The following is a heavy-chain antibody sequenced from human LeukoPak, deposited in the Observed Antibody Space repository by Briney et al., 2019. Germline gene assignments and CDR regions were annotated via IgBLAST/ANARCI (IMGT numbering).Heavy chain of an antibody. CDR2: IYYSGTT. CDR1: LGSISTYY. CDR3: ARVGYISGWYPFDF. Sequence: SETLSLTCTISLGSISTYYWNWIRQPPGKGLECIGYIYYSGTTNYNPSLKSRVSMSVDTSKNQFSLKLSSVTAADTAVYYCARVGYISGWYPFDFWGLGTLVIVSS. D-gene: IGHD6-19*01. J-gene: IGHJ4*02. V-gene: IGHV4-59*12.